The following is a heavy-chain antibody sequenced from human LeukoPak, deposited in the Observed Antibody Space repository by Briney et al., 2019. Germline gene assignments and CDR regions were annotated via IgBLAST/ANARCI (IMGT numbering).Heavy chain of an antibody. D-gene: IGHD5-18*01. V-gene: IGHV4-34*01. J-gene: IGHJ4*02. CDR3: ARIRGYSYGYFRRDLDY. CDR2: INHSGST. CDR1: GGSFSGYY. Sequence: SETLSLTCAVYGGSFSGYYWSWIRQPPGKGLEWIGEINHSGSTNYNPSLKSRVTISVDTSKNQFSLKLSSVTAADTAVYYCARIRGYSYGYFRRDLDYWGQGTLVTVSS.